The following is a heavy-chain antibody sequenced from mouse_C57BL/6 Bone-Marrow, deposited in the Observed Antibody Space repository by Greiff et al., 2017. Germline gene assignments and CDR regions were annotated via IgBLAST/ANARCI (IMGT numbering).Heavy chain of an antibody. Sequence: ESGPGLVKPSQSLSLSCSVTGYSITSGYYWYWIRQFPGNKLEWLGYISYDGSNNYHPSLNNRISITRDTSMNQFFLKLNSVTTEYTAPYCCARKYSTYWYFDVWGTGTTATVSS. D-gene: IGHD2-5*01. V-gene: IGHV3-6*01. CDR3: ARKYSTYWYFDV. CDR2: ISYDGSN. CDR1: GYSITSGYY. J-gene: IGHJ1*03.